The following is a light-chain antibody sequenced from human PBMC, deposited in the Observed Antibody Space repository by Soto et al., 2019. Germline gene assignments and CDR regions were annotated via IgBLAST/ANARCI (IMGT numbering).Light chain of an antibody. J-gene: IGKJ1*01. CDR3: QQYSSYSRT. CDR2: DVS. V-gene: IGKV1-5*01. CDR1: QSVSNW. Sequence: DIQMTQSPSTLSASVGERVTITCRASQSVSNWLAWYQQKPGKAPKLLIYDVSSLESGVPSRFSGSGSGTEFTLTISSLQPDDYATYYCQQYSSYSRTFGQGTKVDIK.